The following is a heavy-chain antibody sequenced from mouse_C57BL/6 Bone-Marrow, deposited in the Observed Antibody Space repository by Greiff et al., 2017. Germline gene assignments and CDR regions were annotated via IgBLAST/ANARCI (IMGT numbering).Heavy chain of an antibody. CDR3: ARHDGYYVRYAMDY. D-gene: IGHD2-3*01. J-gene: IGHJ4*01. V-gene: IGHV5-12*01. Sequence: EVKLMESGGGLVQPGGSLKLSCAASGFTFSDYYMYWVRQTPEKRLEWVAYISNGGGSTDSPDTVKGRFTISRDNAKNTLYLQMSRLKSEDTAMYYCARHDGYYVRYAMDYWGHGTSVTVSS. CDR2: ISNGGGST. CDR1: GFTFSDYY.